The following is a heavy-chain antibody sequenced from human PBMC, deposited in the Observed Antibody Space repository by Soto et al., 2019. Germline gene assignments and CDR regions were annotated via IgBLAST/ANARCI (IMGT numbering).Heavy chain of an antibody. CDR3: ARDVWFGMYYFDY. J-gene: IGHJ4*02. CDR1: GGSFSGYY. Sequence: SETLCLTCAVYGGSFSGYYWSWIRQPPGKGLEWIGEINHSGSTNYNPSLKSRVTISVDTSKNQFSLKLSSVTAADTAVYYCARDVWFGMYYFDYWGQGTLVTVSS. CDR2: INHSGST. V-gene: IGHV4-34*01. D-gene: IGHD3-10*01.